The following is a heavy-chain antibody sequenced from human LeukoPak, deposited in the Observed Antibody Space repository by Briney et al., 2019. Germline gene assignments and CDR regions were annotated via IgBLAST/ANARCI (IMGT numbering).Heavy chain of an antibody. V-gene: IGHV1-2*02. CDR1: RYTFTGYY. CDR3: ARVKGYYDSSGYYFNDAFDI. Sequence: ASVKVSCKASRYTFTGYYMHWVRQAPGQGLEWMGWINPNSGGTNYAQKFQGRVTMTRDTSISTAYMELSRLRSDDTAVYYCARVKGYYDSSGYYFNDAFDIWGQGTMVTVSS. CDR2: INPNSGGT. J-gene: IGHJ3*02. D-gene: IGHD3-22*01.